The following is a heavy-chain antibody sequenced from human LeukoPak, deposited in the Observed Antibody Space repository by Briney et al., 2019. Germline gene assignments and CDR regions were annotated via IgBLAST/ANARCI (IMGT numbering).Heavy chain of an antibody. V-gene: IGHV3-30-3*01. CDR3: ARDRSEKYSFDY. CDR2: ISYDGSVK. Sequence: GGSLRLSCAASGFTFSSHAMHWVRQAPGKGLEWVTFISYDGSVKYYADSVKGRFTISRDNSESTLYVQMNSLRAEDTAVYYCARDRSEKYSFDYWGQGILVTVSS. CDR1: GFTFSSHA. J-gene: IGHJ4*02.